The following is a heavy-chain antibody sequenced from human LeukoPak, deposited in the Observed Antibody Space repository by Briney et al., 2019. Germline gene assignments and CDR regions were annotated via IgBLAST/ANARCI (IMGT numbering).Heavy chain of an antibody. Sequence: SVKVSCKASGGTFSSYAIRWVRQAPGQGLEWVGGVIPIFGTANYAQKFQGRVTITTDESTSTAYMELSSLRSEDTAVYYCARAYSSSWYDAFDIWGQGTMVTVSS. CDR3: ARAYSSSWYDAFDI. J-gene: IGHJ3*02. CDR1: GGTFSSYA. CDR2: VIPIFGTA. D-gene: IGHD6-13*01. V-gene: IGHV1-69*05.